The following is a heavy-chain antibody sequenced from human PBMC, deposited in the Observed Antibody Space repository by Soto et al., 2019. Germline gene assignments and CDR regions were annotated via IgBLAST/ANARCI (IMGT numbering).Heavy chain of an antibody. J-gene: IGHJ4*02. CDR2: IYYSGSI. CDR3: AKSLWDTSGWKTDY. CDR1: GDSISSLY. Sequence: QVRLQESGPGLVKPSETLSLTCTVSGDSISSLYWSWIRQPPGKGLEWIGYIYYSGSINYNPSLKSRVTISVDPSKNQFSLRLSSVTAADTAVYYCAKSLWDTSGWKTDYWGQGTLVTVSS. D-gene: IGHD6-19*01. V-gene: IGHV4-59*01.